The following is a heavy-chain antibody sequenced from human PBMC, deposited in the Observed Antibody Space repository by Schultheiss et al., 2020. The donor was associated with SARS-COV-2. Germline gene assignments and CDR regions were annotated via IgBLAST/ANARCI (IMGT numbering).Heavy chain of an antibody. CDR1: GGSISSSNW. CDR3: VRGETLVPLGPRGMDV. CDR2: IYHSGST. V-gene: IGHV4-4*02. Sequence: SETLSLTCAVSGGSISSSNWWSWVRQPPGKGLEWIGEIYHSGSTYYNPSLKSRVTISVDTSKNQFSLKLSSVTAADTAVYYCVRGETLVPLGPRGMDVWGKGTTVTVSS. D-gene: IGHD1-26*01. J-gene: IGHJ6*04.